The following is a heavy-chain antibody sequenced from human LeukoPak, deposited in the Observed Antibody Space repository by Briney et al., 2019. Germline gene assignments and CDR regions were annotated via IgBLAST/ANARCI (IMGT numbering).Heavy chain of an antibody. J-gene: IGHJ5*02. CDR3: AKVVGASEWLVVVYWFDP. Sequence: GGSLRLSCAASGFTFSSYAMSWVRQAPGKGLEWVSAISGSGGSTYYADSVKGRFTISRDNSKNTLYLQMNRLRAEDTAVYYCAKVVGASEWLVVVYWFDPWGQGTLVTVSS. V-gene: IGHV3-23*01. CDR1: GFTFSSYA. D-gene: IGHD6-19*01. CDR2: ISGSGGST.